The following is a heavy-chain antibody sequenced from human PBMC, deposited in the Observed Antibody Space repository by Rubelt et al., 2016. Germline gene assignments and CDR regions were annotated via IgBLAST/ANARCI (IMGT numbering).Heavy chain of an antibody. J-gene: IGHJ4*02. D-gene: IGHD6-13*01. CDR1: GTTFSSYA. CDR3: ARDGGAAAGKEFDY. V-gene: IGHV1-69*04. Sequence: QVQLVQSGAEMKKPGSSVKVSCKASGTTFSSYAINWVRQAPGQGLEWMGRIIPIIDTSNYAQKFQGRVTITADRSTGTAYMELSSLRSEDTAVYYCARDGGAAAGKEFDYWGQGTLVTVSS. CDR2: IIPIIDTS.